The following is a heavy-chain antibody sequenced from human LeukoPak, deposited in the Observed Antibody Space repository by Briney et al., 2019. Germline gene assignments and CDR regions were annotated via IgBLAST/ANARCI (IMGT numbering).Heavy chain of an antibody. Sequence: ASVKVSCKASGYTFTGYYMHWVRQAPGQGLEWMGWINPNSGGTNYAQKFQGRVTMTRDTSISTAYMELSRLRSDDTAVYYCARAQSSKAAGLSLPADYWGQGTLVTVSS. V-gene: IGHV1-2*02. CDR3: ARAQSSKAAGLSLPADY. CDR1: GYTFTGYY. D-gene: IGHD6-13*01. CDR2: INPNSGGT. J-gene: IGHJ4*02.